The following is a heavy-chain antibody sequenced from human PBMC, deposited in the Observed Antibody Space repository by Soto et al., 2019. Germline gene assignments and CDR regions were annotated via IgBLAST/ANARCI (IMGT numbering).Heavy chain of an antibody. CDR1: GFTFSSYA. V-gene: IGHV3-23*01. Sequence: GGSLRLSCAASGFTFSSYAMSWVRQAPGKGLEWVSAISGSGGSTYYADSVKGRFTISRDNSKNTLYLQMNSLRAEDTAVYYCAKWSYYYDSSGSIIDDYWGQGTLVTVSS. CDR2: ISGSGGST. D-gene: IGHD3-22*01. J-gene: IGHJ4*02. CDR3: AKWSYYYDSSGSIIDDY.